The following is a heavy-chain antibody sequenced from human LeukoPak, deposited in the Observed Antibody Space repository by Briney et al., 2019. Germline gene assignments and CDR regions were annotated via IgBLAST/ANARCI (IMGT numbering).Heavy chain of an antibody. D-gene: IGHD3-10*01. CDR2: ISTSSIYI. J-gene: IGHJ4*02. Sequence: GGSLRLSCAASRFTFSSYGMSWVRRAPGKGLEWVSSISTSSIYIYYADSLKGRFTISRDNAKNSLYLQMSSLRAEDTAMYYCARSLWFGDSNLDYWGQGTLVTVSS. CDR1: RFTFSSYG. V-gene: IGHV3-21*01. CDR3: ARSLWFGDSNLDY.